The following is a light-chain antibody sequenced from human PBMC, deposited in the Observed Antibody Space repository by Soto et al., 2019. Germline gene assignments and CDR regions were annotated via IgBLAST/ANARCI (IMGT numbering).Light chain of an antibody. Sequence: QSVLTQPASVSGSPGQSITISCTGSSSDVGAYNYVSWFQQHPGKAPKFMIYEVRNRPSGVSNRFSGSKSGNTASLTVSGLQAEDEADYYYSSYTTSNTYVFGTGTKLTVL. CDR2: EVR. CDR1: SSDVGAYNY. J-gene: IGLJ1*01. V-gene: IGLV2-14*01. CDR3: SSYTTSNTYV.